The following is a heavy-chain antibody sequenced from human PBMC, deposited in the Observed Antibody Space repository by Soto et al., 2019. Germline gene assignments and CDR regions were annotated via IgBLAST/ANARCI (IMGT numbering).Heavy chain of an antibody. Sequence: SETLSLTCAVSGGSISGSISSSDRWSWVRQPPGKGLEWIGQIFHTGRSNYNPSLRSRVTISVDKSKNQFSLKLSSVTAADTAVYYCARVGYCSGGSCYPVYYGMDVWGQGTTVTVSS. J-gene: IGHJ6*02. CDR2: IFHTGRS. D-gene: IGHD2-15*01. CDR1: GGSISGSISSSDR. V-gene: IGHV4-4*02. CDR3: ARVGYCSGGSCYPVYYGMDV.